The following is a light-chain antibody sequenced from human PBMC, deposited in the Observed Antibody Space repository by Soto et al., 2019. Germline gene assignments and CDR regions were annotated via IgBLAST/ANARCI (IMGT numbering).Light chain of an antibody. CDR1: QSVNSN. Sequence: ESVMTQSPATLSVSPGERATLSCRASQSVNSNLAWYRQKPGQAPRLLISDASTRASGVPARFSGSGSGTEFTLTISSLQSEDSGIYYCQQYNSWPPLTFGGGTKVEIK. J-gene: IGKJ4*01. V-gene: IGKV3-15*01. CDR3: QQYNSWPPLT. CDR2: DAS.